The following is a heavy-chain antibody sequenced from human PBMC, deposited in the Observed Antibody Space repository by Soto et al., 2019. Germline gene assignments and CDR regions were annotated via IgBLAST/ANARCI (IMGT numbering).Heavy chain of an antibody. Sequence: PSETLSLTCAVYGGSFSGYYWSWIRQPPGKGLEWIGEINHSGSTNYNPSLKSRVTISVDTSKNQFSLKLSSVTAADTAVYYCARPLTTVTKSFDYWGQGTLVTVSS. J-gene: IGHJ4*02. CDR2: INHSGST. V-gene: IGHV4-34*01. CDR1: GGSFSGYY. CDR3: ARPLTTVTKSFDY. D-gene: IGHD4-17*01.